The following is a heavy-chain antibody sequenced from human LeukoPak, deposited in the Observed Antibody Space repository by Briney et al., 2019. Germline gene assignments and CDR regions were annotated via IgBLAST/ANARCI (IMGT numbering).Heavy chain of an antibody. CDR3: ARVTTVTTRYYGMDV. D-gene: IGHD4-17*01. J-gene: IGHJ6*02. Sequence: ASVKVSCKASGYTFTSYAMHWVRQAPGQRLEWMGWINAGNGNTKYSQKFQGRVTITRDTSASTAYMELSSLRSEDTAVYYCARVTTVTTRYYGMDVWGQGTTVTVSS. CDR1: GYTFTSYA. V-gene: IGHV1-3*01. CDR2: INAGNGNT.